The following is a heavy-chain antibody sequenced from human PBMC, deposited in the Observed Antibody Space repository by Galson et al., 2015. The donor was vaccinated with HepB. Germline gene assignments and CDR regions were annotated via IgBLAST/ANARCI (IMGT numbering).Heavy chain of an antibody. J-gene: IGHJ4*02. Sequence: SLRLSCAASGFIFSGYAMHWVRQAPGKGLEWVSAVRNDGGNTYYTDSVKGRFTISRDNSKNTLSLQMNSLRAEDTAVYYCVFDYCFDDWGQGTLVTVSS. D-gene: IGHD3-9*01. CDR3: VFDYCFDD. V-gene: IGHV3-23*01. CDR1: GFIFSGYA. CDR2: VRNDGGNT.